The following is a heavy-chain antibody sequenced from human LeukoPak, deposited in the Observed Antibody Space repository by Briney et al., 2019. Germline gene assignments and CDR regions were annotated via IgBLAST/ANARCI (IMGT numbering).Heavy chain of an antibody. Sequence: SVKVSCKASGGTFSSYTISWVRQAPGQGLEWMGRIIPILGIANYAQKFQGRVTITADKSTSTAYMELSSLRSEDTAVYYCARENLYCSSASCPPGMDVWGQGTTVTVSS. CDR3: ARENLYCSSASCPPGMDV. D-gene: IGHD2-2*01. J-gene: IGHJ6*02. CDR1: GGTFSSYT. V-gene: IGHV1-69*04. CDR2: IIPILGIA.